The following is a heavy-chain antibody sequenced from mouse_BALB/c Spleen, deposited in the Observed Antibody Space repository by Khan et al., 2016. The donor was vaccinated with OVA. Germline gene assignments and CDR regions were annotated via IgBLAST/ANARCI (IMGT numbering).Heavy chain of an antibody. CDR1: GYTFTSYV. CDR2: IYPFNDVT. V-gene: IGHV1S136*01. Sequence: VQLKQSGPEVVKPGASVKMSCKASGYTFTSYVMHWVKQKPGQGLEWIGYIYPFNDVTKFNEKFNGKATLTSDKSSSTAYMQLSSLTSEDSAVLYCHTVGTYDVSFVYGCQGTLVTVSA. CDR3: HTVGTYDVSFVY. D-gene: IGHD1-1*01. J-gene: IGHJ3*01.